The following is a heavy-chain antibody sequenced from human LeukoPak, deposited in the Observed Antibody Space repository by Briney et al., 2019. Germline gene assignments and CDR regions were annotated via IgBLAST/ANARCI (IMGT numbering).Heavy chain of an antibody. CDR3: ARDSLYGSGSYKY. V-gene: IGHV3-21*01. J-gene: IGHJ4*02. CDR2: ISSSSSYI. D-gene: IGHD3-10*01. Sequence: GGSLRLSCVASGFNFSTYSMNWVRQAPGKGLEWVSSISSSSSYIYYADSVKGRFTISRDNAKNSLYLQMDSLRAEDTAVYYCARDSLYGSGSYKYWGQGTLVTVSS. CDR1: GFNFSTYS.